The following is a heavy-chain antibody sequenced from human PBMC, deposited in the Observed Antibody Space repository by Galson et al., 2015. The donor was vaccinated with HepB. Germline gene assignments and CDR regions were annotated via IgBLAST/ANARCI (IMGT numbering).Heavy chain of an antibody. Sequence: SLRLSCAASGFTFSSYGMHWLRQAPRKGLEWVAVISYDGSNKYYADSVKGRFTISRDNSKNTLYLQMNSLRAEDTAVYYCAKDGGYCSGGSCWVYYFDYWGQGTLVTVSS. CDR2: ISYDGSNK. D-gene: IGHD2-15*01. V-gene: IGHV3-30*18. CDR3: AKDGGYCSGGSCWVYYFDY. J-gene: IGHJ4*02. CDR1: GFTFSSYG.